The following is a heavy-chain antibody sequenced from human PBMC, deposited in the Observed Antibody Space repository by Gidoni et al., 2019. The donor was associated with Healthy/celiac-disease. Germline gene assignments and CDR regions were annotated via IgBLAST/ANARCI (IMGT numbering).Heavy chain of an antibody. J-gene: IGHJ6*02. CDR2: IYSGGST. Sequence: EVQLVESGGGLVQPGGSLRLSCAASGFTVSRNYMSWVRQAPGKGLEWVSVIYSGGSTYHADSVKGRFTISRDNSKNTLYLQMNSLRAEDTAVYYCARDQAYCGGDCPADTSAYGMDVWGQGTTVTVSS. V-gene: IGHV3-66*01. CDR3: ARDQAYCGGDCPADTSAYGMDV. CDR1: GFTVSRNY. D-gene: IGHD2-21*02.